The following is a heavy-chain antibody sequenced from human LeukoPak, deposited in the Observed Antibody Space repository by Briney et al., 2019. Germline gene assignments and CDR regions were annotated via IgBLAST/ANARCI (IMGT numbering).Heavy chain of an antibody. CDR2: IRYDGSNK. CDR1: GFTFSSYG. V-gene: IGHV3-30*02. D-gene: IGHD2-2*01. CDR3: AKDPSYCSSTSCFVYYYYMDV. J-gene: IGHJ6*03. Sequence: GGSLRLSCAASGFTFSSYGMHWVRQAPGKGLEWVAFIRYDGSNKYYADSVKGRFTISRDNSKNTLYLQMNSLRAEDTAVYYCAKDPSYCSSTSCFVYYYYMDVWGKGTTVTVSS.